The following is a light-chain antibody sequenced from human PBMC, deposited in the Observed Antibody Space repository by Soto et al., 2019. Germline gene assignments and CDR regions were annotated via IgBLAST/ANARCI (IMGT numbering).Light chain of an antibody. V-gene: IGLV1-40*01. J-gene: IGLJ2*01. Sequence: QSVLTQPPSVSGAPGQRVTISCTGSSSNIGAGYDVHWYQQLPGTAPKLLIYGNSNRPSGVPDRFSGSKSGTSASLAITGLQADDEADSYCQSYDSSLRVVFGGGTKLTVL. CDR1: SSNIGAGYD. CDR3: QSYDSSLRVV. CDR2: GNS.